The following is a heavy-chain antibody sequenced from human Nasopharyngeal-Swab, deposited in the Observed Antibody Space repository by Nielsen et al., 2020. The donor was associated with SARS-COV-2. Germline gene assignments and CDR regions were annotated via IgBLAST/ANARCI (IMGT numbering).Heavy chain of an antibody. CDR2: INPSGGST. Sequence: WVRQAPGQGLEWMGIINPSGGSTSYAQKFQGRVTITADESTSTAYMELSSLRSEDTAVYYCASWVVATRDTNYYYYGMDVWGQGTTVTVSS. V-gene: IGHV1-46*01. CDR3: ASWVVATRDTNYYYYGMDV. D-gene: IGHD5-12*01. J-gene: IGHJ6*02.